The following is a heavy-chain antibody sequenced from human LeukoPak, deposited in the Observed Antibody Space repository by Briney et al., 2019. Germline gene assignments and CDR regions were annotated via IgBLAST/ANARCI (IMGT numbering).Heavy chain of an antibody. CDR3: ARVLWGYYFDY. CDR2: ISAYNGNT. Sequence: ASVKVSCKASGYTFTGYYMHWVRQAPGQGLEWMGWISAYNGNTNYAQKLQGRVTMTTDTSTSTAYMELRSLRSDDTAVYYCARVLWGYYFDYWGQGTLVTVSS. J-gene: IGHJ4*02. V-gene: IGHV1-18*04. CDR1: GYTFTGYY. D-gene: IGHD2-21*01.